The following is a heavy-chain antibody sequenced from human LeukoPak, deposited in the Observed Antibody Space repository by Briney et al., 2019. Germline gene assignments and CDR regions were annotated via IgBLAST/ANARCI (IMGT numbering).Heavy chain of an antibody. J-gene: IGHJ5*02. D-gene: IGHD2-21*02. Sequence: SSETLSLTCTVSGGSISSYYWSWIRQPPGKGLEWIGYIYYSGSTNYNPSLKSRVTISVDTSKNQFSLKLSSVTAADTAVYYCARLAYCGGDCYANWFDPWGQGTLVTVSS. CDR2: IYYSGST. CDR1: GGSISSYY. CDR3: ARLAYCGGDCYANWFDP. V-gene: IGHV4-59*08.